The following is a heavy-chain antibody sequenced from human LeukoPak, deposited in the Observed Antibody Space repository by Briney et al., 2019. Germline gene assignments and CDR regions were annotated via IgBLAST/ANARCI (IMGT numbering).Heavy chain of an antibody. J-gene: IGHJ5*02. D-gene: IGHD5-18*01. CDR1: GDSVSSNSAA. CDR2: TYYRSKWYN. CDR3: AGYSYGVRPS. V-gene: IGHV6-1*01. Sequence: QSQTLSLTCVISGDSVSSNSAAWNWIRQSPPRGLEWLGRTYYRSKWYNDYAVSVKSRITINPDTSKNQFSLHLNSVTPEDTAVYYCAGYSYGVRPSWGQGTLVTVSS.